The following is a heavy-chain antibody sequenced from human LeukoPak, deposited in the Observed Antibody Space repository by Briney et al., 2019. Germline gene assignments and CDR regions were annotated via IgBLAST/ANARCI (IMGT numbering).Heavy chain of an antibody. CDR3: AREPYCSSTSCYRNYMDV. CDR1: GFTFSSYA. D-gene: IGHD2-2*02. V-gene: IGHV3-30-3*01. Sequence: GGSLRLSCAASGFTFSSYAMHWVRQAPGKGLEWVAVISYDGSNKYYADSVKGRFTISRDNSKNTLYLQMNSLRAEDTAVYYCAREPYCSSTSCYRNYMDVWGKGTTVTVSS. CDR2: ISYDGSNK. J-gene: IGHJ6*03.